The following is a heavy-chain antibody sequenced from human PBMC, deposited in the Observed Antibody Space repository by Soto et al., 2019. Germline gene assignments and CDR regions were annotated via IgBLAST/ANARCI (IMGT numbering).Heavy chain of an antibody. D-gene: IGHD6-13*01. CDR3: ARGLGSSWYFGNDN. CDR2: MNPNSGNT. Sequence: ASVKVSCKASGYTFTSYDINWVRQATGQGLEWMGWMNPNSGNTGYAQKFQGRVTMTRNTSISTAYMELSSLRSEDTAVYYCARGLGSSWYFGNDNWGQGTLVTVSS. J-gene: IGHJ4*02. CDR1: GYTFTSYD. V-gene: IGHV1-8*01.